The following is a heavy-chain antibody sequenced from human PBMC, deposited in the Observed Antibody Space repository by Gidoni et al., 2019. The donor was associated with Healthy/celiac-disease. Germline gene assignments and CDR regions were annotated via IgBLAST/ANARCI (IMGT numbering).Heavy chain of an antibody. CDR1: GFTFSSSA. V-gene: IGHV3-23*01. Sequence: EVQLLESGGGLVQPGGSLRLSCAASGFTFSSSAMSWVRQAPGKGLEWVSAISGSGGSTYYADSVKGRFTISRDNSKNTLYLQMNSLRAEDTAVYYCAKDNYCSSTSCYSPTKFDYWGQGTLVTVSS. CDR3: AKDNYCSSTSCYSPTKFDY. CDR2: ISGSGGST. J-gene: IGHJ4*02. D-gene: IGHD2-2*01.